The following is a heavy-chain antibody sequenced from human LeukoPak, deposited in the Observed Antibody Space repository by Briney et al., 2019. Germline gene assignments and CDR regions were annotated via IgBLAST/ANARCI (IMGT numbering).Heavy chain of an antibody. D-gene: IGHD5-12*01. J-gene: IGHJ3*02. CDR1: GGPISSYY. CDR2: IYYSGST. Sequence: KPSETLSLTCTVSGGPISSYYWSWIRQPPGKGLEWIGYIYYSGSTNYNPSLKSRVTISVDTSKNQFSLKLSSVTAADTAVYYCARHRGYSGFDDAFDIWGQGTMVTVSS. V-gene: IGHV4-59*08. CDR3: ARHRGYSGFDDAFDI.